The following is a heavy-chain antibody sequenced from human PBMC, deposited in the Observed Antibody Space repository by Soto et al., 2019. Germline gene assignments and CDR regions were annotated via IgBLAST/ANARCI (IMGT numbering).Heavy chain of an antibody. J-gene: IGHJ4*02. CDR3: ARAVAVPADFDY. CDR1: GYTFTSYD. D-gene: IGHD6-19*01. Sequence: ASVKVSCKASGYTFTSYDINWVRQATGQGLEWMGWMNPNSANTKYSQKFQDRVTITRDTSASTAYMELSSLRSEDTAVYYCARAVAVPADFDYWGQGTLVTVSS. V-gene: IGHV1-8*01. CDR2: MNPNSANT.